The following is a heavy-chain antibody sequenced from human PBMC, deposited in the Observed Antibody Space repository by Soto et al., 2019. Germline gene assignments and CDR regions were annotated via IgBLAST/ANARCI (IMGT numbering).Heavy chain of an antibody. D-gene: IGHD6-6*01. V-gene: IGHV4-59*01. CDR1: GCSISSYY. CDR2: IYYSGST. Sequence: SETLSLTCPDSGCSISSYYWSWIRQPPGKGLEWIGYIYYSGSTNYNPSLKSRVTISVDTSKNQFSLKLSSVTAADTAVYYCARLRKLALSHYFDYWGQGTLVTV. CDR3: ARLRKLALSHYFDY. J-gene: IGHJ4*02.